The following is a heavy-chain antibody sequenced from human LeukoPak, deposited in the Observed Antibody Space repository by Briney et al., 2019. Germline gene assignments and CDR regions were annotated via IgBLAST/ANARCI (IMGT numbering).Heavy chain of an antibody. CDR1: GXTLSRYE. D-gene: IGHD3-3*01. V-gene: IGHV3-48*03. CDR2: LSSSGSTI. J-gene: IGHJ6*02. Sequence: PGGSLRLPDAASGXTLSRYELNWVRQAPGKGLEWVLYLSSSGSTIYYADSVKGRFTISRDNPTNSLYLQMNSLRAEDTAVYYCARDLMNYDFWSGYNYYYYYGMDVWGQGTTVTVSS. CDR3: ARDLMNYDFWSGYNYYYYYGMDV.